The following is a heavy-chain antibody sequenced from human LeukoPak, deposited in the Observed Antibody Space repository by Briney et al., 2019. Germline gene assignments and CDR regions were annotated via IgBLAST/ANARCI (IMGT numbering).Heavy chain of an antibody. V-gene: IGHV4-34*01. CDR3: ARVYGSGSYYKGWFDP. CDR2: INHSGST. J-gene: IGHJ5*02. D-gene: IGHD3-10*01. CDR1: GGSISSYY. Sequence: SETLSLTCTVSGGSISSYYWSWIRQPPGKGLEWIGEINHSGSTNYNPSLKSRVTISVDTSKNQFSLKLSSVTAADTAVYYCARVYGSGSYYKGWFDPWGQGTLVTVSS.